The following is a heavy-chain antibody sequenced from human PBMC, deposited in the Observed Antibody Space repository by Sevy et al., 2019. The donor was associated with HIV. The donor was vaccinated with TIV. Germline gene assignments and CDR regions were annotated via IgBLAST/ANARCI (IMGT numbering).Heavy chain of an antibody. Sequence: GGSLRLSCAASGFTFSNYFMNWVRQAPGKGLEWVSSISSGSSYIFYADSLKGRSTISRDNAKNSLYLHMNSLRAEDTAVYYCARGDYYGSLYYFDYWGPGTLVTVSS. J-gene: IGHJ4*02. D-gene: IGHD3-10*01. CDR3: ARGDYYGSLYYFDY. V-gene: IGHV3-21*01. CDR1: GFTFSNYF. CDR2: ISSGSSYI.